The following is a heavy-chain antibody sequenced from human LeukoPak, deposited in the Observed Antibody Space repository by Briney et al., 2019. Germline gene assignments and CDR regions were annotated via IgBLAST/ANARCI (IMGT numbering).Heavy chain of an antibody. Sequence: SETLSLTCTVSGGSISSYYWSWIRQPAGKGLEWIGRIYTSENTNYNPSLKSRVTLSVDTSKNQFFLKLSSVTAADTAIYYCARMTIDMGAAFDIWGQGTMVTVSS. J-gene: IGHJ3*02. CDR1: GGSISSYY. CDR2: IYTSENT. V-gene: IGHV4-4*07. CDR3: ARMTIDMGAAFDI. D-gene: IGHD1-26*01.